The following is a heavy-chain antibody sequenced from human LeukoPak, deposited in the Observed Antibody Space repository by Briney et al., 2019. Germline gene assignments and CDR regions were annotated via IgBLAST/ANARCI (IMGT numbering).Heavy chain of an antibody. CDR2: ISESGGSK. CDR3: AKDRAYGSSWSIPYYYGMDV. Sequence: PGGSLRLSCAVSGFIFSNYAMSWVRQAPGKGLEWVSGISESGGSKYHADSVKGRFTISRDNSKNTLYLQMNSLRAEDTAVYYCAKDRAYGSSWSIPYYYGMDVWGQGTTVIVSS. J-gene: IGHJ6*02. D-gene: IGHD6-13*01. V-gene: IGHV3-23*01. CDR1: GFIFSNYA.